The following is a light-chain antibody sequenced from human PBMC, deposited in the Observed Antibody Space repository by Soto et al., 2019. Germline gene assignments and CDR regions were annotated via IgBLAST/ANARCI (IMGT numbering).Light chain of an antibody. CDR1: SSDVGGYNY. V-gene: IGLV2-14*01. CDR3: SSYTSSNFWV. Sequence: QSVLTQPASVSGSPGQSITISCTGTSSDVGGYNYVSWYQQHPGKAPKPMIYEVSNRPSGISNRFSGSKSGNTASLTISGLQAEDEADYYCSSYTSSNFWVFGEGTKVTV. CDR2: EVS. J-gene: IGLJ3*02.